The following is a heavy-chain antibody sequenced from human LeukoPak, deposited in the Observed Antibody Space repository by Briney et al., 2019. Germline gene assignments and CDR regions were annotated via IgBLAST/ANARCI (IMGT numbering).Heavy chain of an antibody. D-gene: IGHD5-12*01. CDR2: INHSGST. J-gene: IGHJ4*02. CDR3: ATDKYGGPVH. CDR1: GGSFSGYY. Sequence: SETLSLTCAVYGGSFSGYYWSWIRQPPGKGLEWIGEINHSGSTNYNPSLKSRVTISVDTSKNQFSLKLSSVTAADTAVYYCATDKYGGPVHWGQGTLVTVSS. V-gene: IGHV4-34*01.